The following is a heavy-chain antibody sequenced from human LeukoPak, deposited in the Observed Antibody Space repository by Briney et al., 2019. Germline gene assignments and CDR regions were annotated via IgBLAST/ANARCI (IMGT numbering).Heavy chain of an antibody. Sequence: SETLSLTCTVSGGSISSYYWSWIRQPPGKGLEGIGYIYYSGSTNYNPSLKSRVTISVDTSKNQFSLKLSSVTAADTAVYYCARALCSSTSCWGWLDPWGQGTLVTVSS. D-gene: IGHD2-2*01. V-gene: IGHV4-59*01. CDR2: IYYSGST. CDR1: GGSISSYY. CDR3: ARALCSSTSCWGWLDP. J-gene: IGHJ5*02.